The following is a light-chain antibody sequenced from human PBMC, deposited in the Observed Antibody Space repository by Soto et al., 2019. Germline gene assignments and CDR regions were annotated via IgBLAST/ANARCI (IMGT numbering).Light chain of an antibody. V-gene: IGKV1-39*01. CDR3: QQSHSSPA. Sequence: SATERDRVTITFRASQSINNYLNWYQQKSGKSPKLLIYAASSLQSGVPSRFSGSGSGTDCTLTIIWLQPEDFATYYCQQSHSSPAFDHGTKVDIK. CDR1: QSINNY. CDR2: AAS. J-gene: IGKJ1*01.